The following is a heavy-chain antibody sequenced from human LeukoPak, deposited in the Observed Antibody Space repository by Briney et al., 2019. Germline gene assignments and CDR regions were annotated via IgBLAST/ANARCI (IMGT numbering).Heavy chain of an antibody. D-gene: IGHD3-22*01. Sequence: SETLSLTCTVSGGSISSYYWGWIRQPPGKGLEWIGSIYHTGSTYYNPSLKSRVTLSVDTSKNQFSLKLTSVTAADTAVYYCARDHDYYDSSGYSDYWGQGTLVTVSS. V-gene: IGHV4-38-2*02. CDR1: GGSISSYY. CDR3: ARDHDYYDSSGYSDY. J-gene: IGHJ4*02. CDR2: IYHTGST.